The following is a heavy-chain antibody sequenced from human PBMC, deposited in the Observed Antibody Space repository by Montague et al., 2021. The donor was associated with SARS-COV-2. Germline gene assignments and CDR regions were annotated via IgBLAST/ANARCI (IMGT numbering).Heavy chain of an antibody. V-gene: IGHV4-39*02. D-gene: IGHD3-10*01. J-gene: IGHJ4*02. CDR2: IYYSGTT. Sequence: SETLSLTCSVSSGSIISSGYYWGWIRQPPGKELEWIGNIYYSGTTYYNPSLQSRGTISVDTSKNHLSLRLSSVTAADTAVYFCARGVIRGVTTPLDYWGQGSQVTVSS. CDR3: ARGVIRGVTTPLDY. CDR1: SGSIISSGYY.